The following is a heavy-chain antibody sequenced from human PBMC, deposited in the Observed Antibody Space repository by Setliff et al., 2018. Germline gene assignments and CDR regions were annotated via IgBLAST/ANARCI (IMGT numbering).Heavy chain of an antibody. Sequence: GGSLRLSCAASGFTFSGYYMQWVRQAPGKGLEWVGRIRSRSSNYAPAYGASVQDRFTISRDDSKDSLFLQMNNLKTEDTAVYYCVRAAAGLDIWSQKIVVTVSS. CDR3: VRAAAGLDI. J-gene: IGHJ4*02. CDR1: GFTFSGYY. V-gene: IGHV3-72*01. D-gene: IGHD3-16*01. CDR2: IRSRSSNYAP.